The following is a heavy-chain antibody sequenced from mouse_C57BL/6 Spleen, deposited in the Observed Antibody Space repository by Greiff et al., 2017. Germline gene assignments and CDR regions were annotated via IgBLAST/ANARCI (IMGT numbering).Heavy chain of an antibody. J-gene: IGHJ4*01. Sequence: QVQLQQPGAELVRPGTSVKLSCKASGYTFTSYWMHWVKQRPGQGLEWIGVIDPSASYTNYNQKFKGKATLTVDTSSSTAYMQLSSLTSEDSAVYYCARRVAITPDAMDYWGQGTSVTVSS. CDR1: GYTFTSYW. CDR2: IDPSASYT. D-gene: IGHD1-3*01. V-gene: IGHV1-59*01. CDR3: ARRVAITPDAMDY.